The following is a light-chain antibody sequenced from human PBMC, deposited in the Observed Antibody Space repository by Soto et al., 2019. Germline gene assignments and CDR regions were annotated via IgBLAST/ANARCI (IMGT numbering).Light chain of an antibody. CDR3: QQYNSYSPT. CDR1: QSISTY. CDR2: KAS. Sequence: DIQMTQSPSSLSASVGDRVTITCRASQSISTYLNWYQQKPGKAPKLLIYKASSLESGVPSRFSGSGSGTEFTLTISSLQPDDFATYYCQQYNSYSPTFGQGTKVDI. J-gene: IGKJ1*01. V-gene: IGKV1-5*03.